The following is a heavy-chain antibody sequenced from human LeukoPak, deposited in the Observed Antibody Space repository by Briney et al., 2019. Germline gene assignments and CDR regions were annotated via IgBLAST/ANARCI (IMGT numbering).Heavy chain of an antibody. CDR1: GFTFDDYT. V-gene: IGHV3-33*08. CDR2: IRYDGSNK. Sequence: GGSLRLSCAASGFTFDDYTMHWVRQAPGKGLEWVAFIRYDGSNKYYADSVKGRFTISRDNSKNTLYLQMNSLKTEDTAVYYCTSDIVVVVAAITFDIWGQGTMVTVSS. D-gene: IGHD2-15*01. CDR3: TSDIVVVVAAITFDI. J-gene: IGHJ3*02.